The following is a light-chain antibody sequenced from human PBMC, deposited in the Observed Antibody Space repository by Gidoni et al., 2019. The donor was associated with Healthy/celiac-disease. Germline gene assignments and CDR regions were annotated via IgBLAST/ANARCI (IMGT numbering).Light chain of an antibody. CDR2: AAS. CDR1: QSISSY. CDR3: LDS. Sequence: DIQITQSPSSLSASVGDRVTITCRASQSISSYLNWYQQKPGKAPKLLIYAASSLQSGVPSRFSGSGSGTDFTLTISSLQPEDFATYYSLDSFGQGTKLEIK. J-gene: IGKJ2*03. V-gene: IGKV1-39*01.